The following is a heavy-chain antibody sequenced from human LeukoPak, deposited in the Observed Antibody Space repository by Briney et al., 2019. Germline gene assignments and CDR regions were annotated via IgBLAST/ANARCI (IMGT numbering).Heavy chain of an antibody. CDR1: DFTFSDYG. J-gene: IGHJ4*02. D-gene: IGHD6-13*01. CDR2: IRFDGGNE. V-gene: IGHV3-30*02. Sequence: GGSLRLSCAASDFTFSDYGMHWVRQAPGKGLEWVAFIRFDGGNEIYGDPVKGRFTISRDDSKDTLYLQMNSLSAEDTAVYFCAKAGYSTSWYYPDFWGQGTLVTVSS. CDR3: AKAGYSTSWYYPDF.